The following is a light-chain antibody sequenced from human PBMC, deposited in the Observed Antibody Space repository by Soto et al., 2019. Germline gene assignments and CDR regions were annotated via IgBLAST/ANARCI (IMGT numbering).Light chain of an antibody. CDR1: QGISSY. Sequence: DIQLTQSPSFLSASVGDRVTITCRASQGISSYLAWYQQRPGKAPKLLIYAASTLQSGVPSRFSGSGSWRDFTLTISSLQPEDFATYCCQQLTSYPFTFGPGTKVDIK. CDR2: AAS. V-gene: IGKV1-9*01. J-gene: IGKJ3*01. CDR3: QQLTSYPFT.